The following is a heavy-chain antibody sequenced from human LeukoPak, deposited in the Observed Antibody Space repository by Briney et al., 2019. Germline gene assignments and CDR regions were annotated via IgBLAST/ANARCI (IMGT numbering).Heavy chain of an antibody. D-gene: IGHD1-26*01. Sequence: SETLSLTCAVSGGSISDYYWTWIRQPPGKGLEWIGFIYYSGATNYNPSLKSRVTMSVDTSKNQFSLKLSSVTAADTAVYYCARAPLVGARAFDIWGQGTMVTVSS. CDR2: IYYSGAT. J-gene: IGHJ3*02. V-gene: IGHV4-59*01. CDR3: ARAPLVGARAFDI. CDR1: GGSISDYY.